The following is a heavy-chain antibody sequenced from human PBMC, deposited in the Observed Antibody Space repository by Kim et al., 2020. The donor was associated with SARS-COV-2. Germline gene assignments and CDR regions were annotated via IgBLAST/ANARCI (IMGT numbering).Heavy chain of an antibody. V-gene: IGHV3-30*04. CDR1: GFTFSSYA. Sequence: GGSLRLSCAASGFTFSSYAMHWVRQAPGKGLEWVAVISYDGSNKYYADSVKGRFTISRDNSKNTLYLQMNSLRAEDTAVYYCARDYKSETIYGMDVWGQGTTVTVSS. CDR3: ARDYKSETIYGMDV. D-gene: IGHD3-10*01. J-gene: IGHJ6*02. CDR2: ISYDGSNK.